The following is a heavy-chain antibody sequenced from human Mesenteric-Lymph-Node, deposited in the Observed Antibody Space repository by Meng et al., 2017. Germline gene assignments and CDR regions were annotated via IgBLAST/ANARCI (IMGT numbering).Heavy chain of an antibody. D-gene: IGHD2-21*01. Sequence: QVQVQEQGPGLVEPSQTLSLTCTVSGGSMSSGNYYWSWIRQSPGKGLEWIGYIHHSGSAYYNPSLKSRVSISVDTSKNQFSLNLNSMTAADTAVYYCASFDHIPRRNYFDYWGQGTLVTVSS. CDR3: ASFDHIPRRNYFDY. CDR2: IHHSGSA. J-gene: IGHJ4*02. V-gene: IGHV4-30-4*01. CDR1: GGSMSSGNYY.